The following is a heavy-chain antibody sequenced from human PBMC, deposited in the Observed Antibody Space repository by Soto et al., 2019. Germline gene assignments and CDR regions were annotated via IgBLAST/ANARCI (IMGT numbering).Heavy chain of an antibody. CDR2: ISGSGGST. D-gene: IGHD4-4*01. CDR3: ATYSKEGPFDY. V-gene: IGHV3-23*01. J-gene: IGHJ4*02. CDR1: GFTFSSYA. Sequence: HPVGSLRLSCAASGFTFSSYAMSWVRQAPGKGLEWVSAISGSGGSTYYADSVKGRFTISRDNSKNTLYLQMNSLRAEDTAVYYCATYSKEGPFDYWGQGTLVTVSS.